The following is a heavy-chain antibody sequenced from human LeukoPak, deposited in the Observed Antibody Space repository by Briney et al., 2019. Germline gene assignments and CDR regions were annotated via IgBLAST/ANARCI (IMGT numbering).Heavy chain of an antibody. D-gene: IGHD3-10*01. CDR3: ASHRYYYGSGSYY. Sequence: PGGSLRLSCAASGFTFSSYSMNWVRQAPGKGLEWVSVIYSGGSTYYADSVKGRFTISRDNSKNTLYLQMNSLRAEDTAVYYCASHRYYYGSGSYYWGQGTLVTVSS. J-gene: IGHJ4*02. V-gene: IGHV3-66*04. CDR1: GFTFSSYS. CDR2: IYSGGST.